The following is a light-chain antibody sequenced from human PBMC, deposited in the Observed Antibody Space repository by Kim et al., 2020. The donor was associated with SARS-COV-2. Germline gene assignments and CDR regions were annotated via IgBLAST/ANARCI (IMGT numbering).Light chain of an antibody. CDR1: QSVNSY. V-gene: IGKV3-11*01. CDR3: QQRSNWPPMYT. CDR2: DTF. Sequence: SPGERATLSCRASQSVNSYLAWYQQKPGQAPRLLIYDTFNRAPGIPARFSGSGSGTDFTLTVSSLEPEDFAVYYCQQRSNWPPMYTFGPGTKLE. J-gene: IGKJ2*01.